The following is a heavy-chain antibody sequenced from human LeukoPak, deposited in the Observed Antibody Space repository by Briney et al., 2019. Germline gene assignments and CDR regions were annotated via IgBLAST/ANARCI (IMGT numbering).Heavy chain of an antibody. CDR1: GFTFSSYA. CDR2: ISGSGGST. Sequence: GGSLRLSCAASGFTFSSYAMSWVRQAPGKGLEWVSAISGSGGSTYYADSLKGRFTISRDNSKNTLYLQMNSLRVEDTAVYYCAKWGDGYKISARGWYFDLWGRGTLVTVSS. CDR3: AKWGDGYKISARGWYFDL. D-gene: IGHD5-24*01. V-gene: IGHV3-23*01. J-gene: IGHJ2*01.